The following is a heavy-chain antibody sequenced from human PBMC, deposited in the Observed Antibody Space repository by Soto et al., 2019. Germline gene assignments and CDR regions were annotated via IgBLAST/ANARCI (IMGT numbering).Heavy chain of an antibody. D-gene: IGHD4-17*01. CDR2: ISWKDDK. Sequence: QITLEESGPTLVNPTQTLTLTCTFSGFSLSTSGAGVGWIRQPAGKALEWLALISWKDDKRYNPGLKSRLSITKDTSKSQVVLTMTNADPVDTATYFCAHRYGGNFYRWNFDFWGQGTLVTVSS. J-gene: IGHJ4*02. V-gene: IGHV2-5*01. CDR1: GFSLSTSGAG. CDR3: AHRYGGNFYRWNFDF.